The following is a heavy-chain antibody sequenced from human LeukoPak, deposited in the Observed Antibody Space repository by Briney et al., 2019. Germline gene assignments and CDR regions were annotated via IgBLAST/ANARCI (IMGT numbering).Heavy chain of an antibody. V-gene: IGHV3-23*01. J-gene: IGHJ4*02. Sequence: GGSLRLSCAASGFTFTSYAMSWVRQAPGKGLEWVSTISGGGGITYYADSVKGRFTISRDSSKKTLYLQMNSLRAEDTAVYYCAKDRSGGSCYDYWGQGTLVTVSS. CDR3: AKDRSGGSCYDY. CDR1: GFTFTSYA. D-gene: IGHD2-15*01. CDR2: ISGGGGIT.